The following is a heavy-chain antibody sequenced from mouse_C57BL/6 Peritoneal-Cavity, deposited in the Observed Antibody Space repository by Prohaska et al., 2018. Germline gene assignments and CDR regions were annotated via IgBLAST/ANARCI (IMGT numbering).Heavy chain of an antibody. V-gene: IGHV11-2*01. CDR3: MRYGNYWYFDV. CDR2: INSDGSAI. Sequence: EVQLLETGGGLVQPGGSRGLSCEGSGFTFSGFWMSWVRQTPGKTLEWIGDINSDGSAINYAPYIKERFTIFRDNDKSTLYLQMSNVRSEDTATYFCMRYGNYWYFDVWGTGTTVTVSS. J-gene: IGHJ1*03. D-gene: IGHD2-1*01. CDR1: GFTFSGFW.